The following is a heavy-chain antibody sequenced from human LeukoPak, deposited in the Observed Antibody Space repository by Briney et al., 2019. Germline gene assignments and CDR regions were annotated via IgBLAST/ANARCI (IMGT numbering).Heavy chain of an antibody. Sequence: SVKVSCKASGGTFSSYAISWVRQAPGQGLEWMGGIIPIFGTANYAQKFQGRVTITADESTSTAYMELSSLRSEDTAVYYCARTRSSGYLTLDYWGQGTLVTVSS. J-gene: IGHJ4*02. CDR3: ARTRSSGYLTLDY. D-gene: IGHD3-22*01. V-gene: IGHV1-69*01. CDR2: IIPIFGTA. CDR1: GGTFSSYA.